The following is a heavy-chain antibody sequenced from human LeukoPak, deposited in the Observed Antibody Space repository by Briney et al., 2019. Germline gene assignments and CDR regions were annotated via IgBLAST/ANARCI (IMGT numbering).Heavy chain of an antibody. Sequence: SETLSLTCTVSGGSISSYYWSWIRQPPGKGLEWIGSIYYSGSTYYNPSLKSRVTISVDTSKNQFSLKLSSVTAADTAVYYCARRLWFGEFDCWGQGTLVTVSS. CDR2: IYYSGST. J-gene: IGHJ4*02. CDR3: ARRLWFGEFDC. D-gene: IGHD3-10*01. V-gene: IGHV4-59*05. CDR1: GGSISSYY.